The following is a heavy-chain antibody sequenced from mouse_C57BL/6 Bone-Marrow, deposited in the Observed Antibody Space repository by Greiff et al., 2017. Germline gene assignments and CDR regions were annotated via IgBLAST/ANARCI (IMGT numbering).Heavy chain of an antibody. D-gene: IGHD2-4*01. Sequence: QVQLQQPGAELVMPGASVKLSCKASGYTFTSYWMHWVKQRPGQGLEWIGEIDPSDSYTNYNQKFKGKSTLTVDKSSSTAYMQLSSLTSEDSAVYYCAREGNYYDYDGVPYYFDDWGQGTTLTVSS. CDR3: AREGNYYDYDGVPYYFDD. CDR1: GYTFTSYW. CDR2: IDPSDSYT. J-gene: IGHJ2*01. V-gene: IGHV1-69*01.